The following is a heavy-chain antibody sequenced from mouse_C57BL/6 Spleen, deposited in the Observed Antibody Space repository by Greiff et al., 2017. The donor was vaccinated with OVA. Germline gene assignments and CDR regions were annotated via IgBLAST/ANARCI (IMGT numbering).Heavy chain of an antibody. CDR1: GFNIKDYY. Sequence: EVKLQESGAELVKPGASVKLSCTASGFNIKDYYMHWVKQRTEQGLEWIGRIDPEDGETKYAPKFQGKATITADTSSNTAYLQLSGLTSEDTAVYYCASLYYGSSYDWYFDVWGTGTTVTVSS. D-gene: IGHD1-1*01. J-gene: IGHJ1*03. CDR3: ASLYYGSSYDWYFDV. V-gene: IGHV14-2*01. CDR2: IDPEDGET.